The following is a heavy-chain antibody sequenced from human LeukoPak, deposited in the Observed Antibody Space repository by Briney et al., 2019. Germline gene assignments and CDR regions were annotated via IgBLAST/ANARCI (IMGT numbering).Heavy chain of an antibody. D-gene: IGHD6-6*01. CDR3: ARGYSSSFDY. Sequence: QAGGSLRLSCAASGFTVSSNYMSWVRQAPGKGLEWASVIYSGGSTYYADSVKGRFTISRDNSKNTLYLQMNSLRAEDTAVYYCARGYSSSFDYWGQGTLVTVSS. J-gene: IGHJ4*02. V-gene: IGHV3-66*01. CDR2: IYSGGST. CDR1: GFTVSSNY.